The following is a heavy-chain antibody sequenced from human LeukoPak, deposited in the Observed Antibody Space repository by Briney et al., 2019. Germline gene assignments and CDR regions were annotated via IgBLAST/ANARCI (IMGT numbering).Heavy chain of an antibody. J-gene: IGHJ2*01. Sequence: TLSLTCTVSGGSISSGGYYWSWIRQHPGKGLEWIGYIYYSGSTYYNPSLKSRVTISVDTSKNQFSLKLSSVTAADTAVYYCARDRGLMGLRYFGLWGRGTLVTVSS. CDR2: IYYSGST. D-gene: IGHD2-8*01. V-gene: IGHV4-31*03. CDR3: ARDRGLMGLRYFGL. CDR1: GGSISSGGYY.